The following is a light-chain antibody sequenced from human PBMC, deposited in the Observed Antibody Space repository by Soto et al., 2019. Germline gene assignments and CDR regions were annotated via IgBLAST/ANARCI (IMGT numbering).Light chain of an antibody. Sequence: IVLTQSPGTLSPSPGAGAPLSCRARQSVSNNYLAWYQHKPGQAPRLLIYGASTRAAGIPARFSASGSGTDFTLTISDVQPEDFALYYCHQRQSWPRTFGQGTKVDIK. CDR3: HQRQSWPRT. CDR1: QSVSNNY. J-gene: IGKJ1*01. CDR2: GAS. V-gene: IGKV3-11*01.